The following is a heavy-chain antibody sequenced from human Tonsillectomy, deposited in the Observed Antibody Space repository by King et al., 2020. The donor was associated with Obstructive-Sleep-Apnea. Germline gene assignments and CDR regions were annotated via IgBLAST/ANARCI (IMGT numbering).Heavy chain of an antibody. CDR3: ARVVSSNWYVFDY. CDR2: IYYSGST. Sequence: QLQESGPGLVKPSETLSLTCTVSGDSISNHYWSWIRQPPGKGLEWSGYIYYSGSTNYNPSLKGRVTLSVDTSKNQFSLKLSSVTAADTAVYYCARVVSSNWYVFDYWGQGTLVTVSS. V-gene: IGHV4-59*11. D-gene: IGHD6-13*01. J-gene: IGHJ4*02. CDR1: GDSISNHY.